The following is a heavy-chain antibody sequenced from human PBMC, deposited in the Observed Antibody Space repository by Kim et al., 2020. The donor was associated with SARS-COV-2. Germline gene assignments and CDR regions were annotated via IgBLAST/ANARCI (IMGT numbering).Heavy chain of an antibody. Sequence: YYADSVKGRFTIARDNAKNSLYLQMNSLRAEDTAVYYCARGYGSGRNMDVWGKGTTVTVSS. J-gene: IGHJ6*03. D-gene: IGHD3-10*01. CDR3: ARGYGSGRNMDV. V-gene: IGHV3-21*01.